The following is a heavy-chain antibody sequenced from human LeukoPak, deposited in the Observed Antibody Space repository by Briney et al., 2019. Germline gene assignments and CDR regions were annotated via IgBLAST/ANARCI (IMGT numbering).Heavy chain of an antibody. CDR2: IYSGGST. CDR3: ARGMLRGPFPHDY. D-gene: IGHD3-10*01. V-gene: IGHV3-53*01. CDR1: GFTVSSNY. Sequence: PGGSLRLSCAASGFTVSSNYMRWVRQAPGKGLEWVSVIYSGGSTYYADSVKGRFTISRDNSKNTLYPQMNSLRADDTAVYYCARGMLRGPFPHDYWGQGTLVTVSS. J-gene: IGHJ4*02.